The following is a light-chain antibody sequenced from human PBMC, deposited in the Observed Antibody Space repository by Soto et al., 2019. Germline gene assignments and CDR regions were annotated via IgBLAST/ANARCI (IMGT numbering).Light chain of an antibody. CDR3: QKSYSTPRT. Sequence: DIQMTQSPSSLSASVGDIVTITCRASQGIGNDLGWYQQKPGKAPKRLIYGASILQSGVPSRFSGSGSGTDFTLTISSLQPEDFATYYCQKSYSTPRTFGQGTRLEIK. V-gene: IGKV1-39*01. J-gene: IGKJ5*01. CDR2: GAS. CDR1: QGIGND.